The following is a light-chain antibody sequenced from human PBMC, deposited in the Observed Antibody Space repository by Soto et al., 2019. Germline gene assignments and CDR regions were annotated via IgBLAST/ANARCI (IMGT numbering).Light chain of an antibody. CDR2: GAS. Sequence: ESVLTQSPGTLSLSPGERATLSCRASQSVSNNYLDWYQQKPGQAPRLLIYGASYRATGIPDRFSGSGAGTDCTLTISRLEPEDSAVYYCQHYRSSGTFGQGTKVELK. CDR1: QSVSNNY. CDR3: QHYRSSGT. J-gene: IGKJ1*01. V-gene: IGKV3-20*01.